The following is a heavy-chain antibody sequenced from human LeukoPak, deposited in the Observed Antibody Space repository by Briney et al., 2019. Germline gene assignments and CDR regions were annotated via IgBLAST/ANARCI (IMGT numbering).Heavy chain of an antibody. CDR3: AREAY. CDR1: GFTFSNYW. J-gene: IGHJ4*02. Sequence: GGSLRLSCAASGFTFSNYWMSWVRQAPGKGLEWVANIKQDGSEKSYVGSVKGRLTISRDNAKNSLYLQMNSLSAEDTAVYYCAREAYWGQGTLVTVSS. V-gene: IGHV3-7*01. CDR2: IKQDGSEK.